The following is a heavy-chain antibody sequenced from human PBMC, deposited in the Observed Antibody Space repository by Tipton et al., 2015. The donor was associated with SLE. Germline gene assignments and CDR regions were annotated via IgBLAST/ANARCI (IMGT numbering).Heavy chain of an antibody. D-gene: IGHD2-8*01. CDR2: VSYGGGT. V-gene: IGHV4-59*08. CDR3: ARGMLTWRGAIIGVDV. Sequence: LRLSCAVSGGSISSNYWIWIRQSPGKGLEWIGYVSYGGGTNYNPSLKSRVTMSVDTAKNQFSLKLTSVTAADTAVYYCARGMLTWRGAIIGVDVWGQGTSVNVSS. CDR1: GGSISSNY. J-gene: IGHJ6*02.